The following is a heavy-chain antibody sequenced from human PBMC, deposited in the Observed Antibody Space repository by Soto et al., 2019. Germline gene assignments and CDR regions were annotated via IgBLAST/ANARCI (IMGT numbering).Heavy chain of an antibody. CDR2: ISYDGSIK. V-gene: IGHV3-30-3*01. CDR1: GFSLSIYA. CDR3: ARDRPHDS. Sequence: PVGSLRLSCAASGFSLSIYAMHWVRQAPGKGLEWVAVISYDGSIKNYADSVKGRFTISRDNSKNTLYLQMNSLRGEDTAVYYCARDRPHDSWGQGTLVTVSS. J-gene: IGHJ5*01.